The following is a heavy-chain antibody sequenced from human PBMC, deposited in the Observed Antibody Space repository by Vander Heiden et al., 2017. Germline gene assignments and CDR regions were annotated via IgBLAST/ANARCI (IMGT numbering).Heavy chain of an antibody. CDR1: RGSLSGNY. D-gene: IGHD1-26*01. Sequence: QLQLQQWGAGLLKPSETLSLTCAIYRGSLSGNYWSWIRQSPGKGLEWIGEINGRGNTKYNPSLQSRVSLSVDLSKKQFSLTLNSVTAADTAVYYCARGHRTLSQYSGNQGLDYWGQGLLVTVSS. CDR3: ARGHRTLSQYSGNQGLDY. J-gene: IGHJ4*02. CDR2: INGRGNT. V-gene: IGHV4-34*01.